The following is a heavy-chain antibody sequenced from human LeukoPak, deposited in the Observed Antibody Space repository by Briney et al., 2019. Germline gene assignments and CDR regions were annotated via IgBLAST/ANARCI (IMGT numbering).Heavy chain of an antibody. V-gene: IGHV4-59*01. CDR3: ARTYYYDSSGSESFDY. J-gene: IGHJ4*02. CDR1: GGSISSYY. Sequence: SETLSLTCTVSGGSISSYYWSWIRQPPGKGLEWIGYIYYSGSTNYNPSPKSRVTISVDTSKNQFSLKLSSVTAADTAVYYCARTYYYDSSGSESFDYWGQGTLVTVSS. CDR2: IYYSGST. D-gene: IGHD3-22*01.